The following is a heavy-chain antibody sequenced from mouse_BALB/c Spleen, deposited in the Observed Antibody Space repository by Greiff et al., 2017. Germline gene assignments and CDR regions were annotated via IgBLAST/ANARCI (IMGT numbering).Heavy chain of an antibody. CDR3: ARRGAGNVDY. Sequence: QVQLQQSGAELAKPGASVKMSCKASGYTFTSYWMHWVKQRPGQGLEWIGYINPSTGYTEYNQKFKDKATLTADKSSSTAYMQLSSLTSEDSAVYYCARRGAGNVDYWGQGTSVTVSS. V-gene: IGHV1-7*01. CDR2: INPSTGYT. CDR1: GYTFTSYW. J-gene: IGHJ4*01.